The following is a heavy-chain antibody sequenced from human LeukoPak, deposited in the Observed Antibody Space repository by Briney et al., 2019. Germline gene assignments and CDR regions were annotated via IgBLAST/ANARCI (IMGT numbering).Heavy chain of an antibody. V-gene: IGHV3-7*01. CDR3: ARDDNYDSSGYFTFDP. CDR2: IKQDGSEK. D-gene: IGHD3-22*01. J-gene: IGHJ5*02. Sequence: PGGSLRLSCAASGFTFSSYWMSWVRQAPGKGLEWVANIKQDGSEKYYVDSVKGRFTISRDNAKNSLYLQMNSLRAEDTAVYYCARDDNYDSSGYFTFDPWGQGTLVTVSS. CDR1: GFTFSSYW.